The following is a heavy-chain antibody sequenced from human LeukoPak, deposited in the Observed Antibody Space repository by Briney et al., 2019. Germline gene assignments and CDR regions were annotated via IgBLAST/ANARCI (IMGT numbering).Heavy chain of an antibody. D-gene: IGHD5-12*01. V-gene: IGHV3-30*02. CDR2: IRYDGSNK. CDR3: AKGRGSEAQYYYYYMDV. Sequence: GGSLRLSCAASGFTFSSYGMHWVRQAPGKGLEWVAFIRYDGSNKYYADSVKGRFTISRDNSKNTLDLHVNSLRPEDTAVYYCAKGRGSEAQYYYYYMDVWGKGTTVTISS. CDR1: GFTFSSYG. J-gene: IGHJ6*03.